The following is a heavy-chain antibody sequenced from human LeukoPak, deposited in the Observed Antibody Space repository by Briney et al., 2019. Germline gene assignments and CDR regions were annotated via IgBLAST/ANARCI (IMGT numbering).Heavy chain of an antibody. Sequence: SETLSLTCTVSGGSISSCGYYWIWIRQHPGKDLEGIVYIYYSGSTYYNPSIKSRVTISVDTTKNQFSLKLSSVTAADTAVYECGREGGGDAFDIWGQGTMVTVSS. CDR3: GREGGGDAFDI. CDR2: IYYSGST. D-gene: IGHD3-16*01. V-gene: IGHV4-31*03. CDR1: GGSISSCGYY. J-gene: IGHJ3*02.